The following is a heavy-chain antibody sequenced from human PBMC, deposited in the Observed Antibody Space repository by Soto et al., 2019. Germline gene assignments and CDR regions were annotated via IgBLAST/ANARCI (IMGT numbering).Heavy chain of an antibody. D-gene: IGHD3-10*01. V-gene: IGHV3-21*01. Sequence: PVGSLRLSCAASGFTFSSYTMNWVRQAPGKGLEWVSSISSSSTYRYYADSLKGRFTISRDNAKNSLYLQMNSLRAEDTAVYYCARAQGFGELRGDYWGQGTLVTVSS. CDR1: GFTFSSYT. J-gene: IGHJ4*02. CDR3: ARAQGFGELRGDY. CDR2: ISSSSTYR.